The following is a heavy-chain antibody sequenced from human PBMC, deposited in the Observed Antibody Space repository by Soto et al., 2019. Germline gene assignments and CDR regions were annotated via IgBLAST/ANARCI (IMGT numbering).Heavy chain of an antibody. V-gene: IGHV1-18*01. D-gene: IGHD3-3*01. CDR2: ISAYNGNT. J-gene: IGHJ5*02. Sequence: GPSVKVSCKASGYTFTRYGISGVRQAPGQGLEWMGWISAYNGNTNYAQKLQGRVTMTTDTSTSTAYMELRSLRSDDTAVYYCAKSTIFGVVPSFDPWGQGTLVTVSS. CDR3: AKSTIFGVVPSFDP. CDR1: GYTFTRYG.